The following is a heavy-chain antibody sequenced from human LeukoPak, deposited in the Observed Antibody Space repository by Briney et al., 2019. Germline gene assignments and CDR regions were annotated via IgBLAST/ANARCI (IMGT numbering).Heavy chain of an antibody. J-gene: IGHJ4*02. CDR1: GVSISPYY. D-gene: IGHD6-13*01. CDR3: ARNAAAAASGIDY. Sequence: SETLSLTCTVSGVSISPYYWSWIRQPPGKGLEWIGYIYYSGSTNYNPSLKSRVTISVDTSKNQFSLKLSSVTAADTAVYYCARNAAAAASGIDYWGQGTLVTVSS. CDR2: IYYSGST. V-gene: IGHV4-59*08.